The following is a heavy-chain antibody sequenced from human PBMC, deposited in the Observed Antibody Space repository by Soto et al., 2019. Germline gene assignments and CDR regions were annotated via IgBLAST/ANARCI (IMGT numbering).Heavy chain of an antibody. CDR2: IDPSDSYT. D-gene: IGHD6-6*01. Sequence: GESLKISCEGSGYTFTSYWISWVRQMPGKGLEWMGRIDPSDSYTNYSPSFQGHVTISADKSISTAYLQWSSLKASDTAMYYCARHSSIAARPDYYYGMDVWGQGTTVTVSS. J-gene: IGHJ6*02. CDR3: ARHSSIAARPDYYYGMDV. V-gene: IGHV5-10-1*01. CDR1: GYTFTSYW.